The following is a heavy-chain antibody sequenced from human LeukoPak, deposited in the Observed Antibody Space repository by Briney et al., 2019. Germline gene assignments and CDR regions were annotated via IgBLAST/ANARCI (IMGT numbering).Heavy chain of an antibody. D-gene: IGHD7-27*01. CDR3: ARHVSDWGSGRPAPPFDY. CDR2: IFHGGSN. J-gene: IGHJ4*02. Sequence: PSQTLSLSPAVPVGSLITGSYSSSSTRQPPGNRLECLGFIFHGGSNFYNPSLKSRVTISVDTSGNHFSLKLRSVTAADTAVYYCARHVSDWGSGRPAPPFDYWGQGILVTVSS. CDR1: VGSLITGSYS. V-gene: IGHV4-30-2*03.